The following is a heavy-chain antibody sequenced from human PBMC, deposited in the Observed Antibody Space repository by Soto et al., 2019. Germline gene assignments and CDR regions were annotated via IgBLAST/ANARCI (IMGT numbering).Heavy chain of an antibody. D-gene: IGHD3-3*01. Sequence: PSETLSLTCTVSGGSISSSSYYWGWIRQPPGKGLEWIGSIYYSGSTYYNPSLKSRVTISVDTSKNQFSLKLSSVTAADTAVHYCARRGGLVYYYYYGMDVWGQGTTVTVSS. V-gene: IGHV4-39*01. CDR2: IYYSGST. J-gene: IGHJ6*02. CDR1: GGSISSSSYY. CDR3: ARRGGLVYYYYYGMDV.